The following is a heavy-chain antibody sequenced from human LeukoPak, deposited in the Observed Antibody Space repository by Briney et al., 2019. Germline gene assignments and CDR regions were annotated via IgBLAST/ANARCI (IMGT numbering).Heavy chain of an antibody. CDR2: ISYDGSGH. CDR3: GRANRPFHTGGWYMVY. CDR1: GFTFSSYA. D-gene: IGHD6-19*01. J-gene: IGHJ4*02. V-gene: IGHV3-30-3*01. Sequence: PAGSLTLSCAASGFTFSSYAMHWVRQAPGKGLEWVALISYDGSGHYYPESAKSPFTTTRDNSKNTLYLEVNSLRVEDPARYWCGRANRPFHTGGWYMVYWGEGGLVTVS.